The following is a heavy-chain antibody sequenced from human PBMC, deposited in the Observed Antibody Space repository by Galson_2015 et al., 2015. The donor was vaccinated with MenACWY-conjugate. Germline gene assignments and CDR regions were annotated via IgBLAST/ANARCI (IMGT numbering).Heavy chain of an antibody. J-gene: IGHJ4*02. V-gene: IGHV3-48*04. CDR1: GFTFSTYS. CDR3: ARRRDASSNNFDY. D-gene: IGHD5-24*01. CDR2: ISSSSTTI. Sequence: SLRLSCAASGFTFSTYSMNWVRQAPGKGLEWVSYISSSSTTIHYADSVKGRFTISRDNAKNSLYLQMNSLRPEDTAVYYCARRRDASSNNFDYWGQGTLVTVSS.